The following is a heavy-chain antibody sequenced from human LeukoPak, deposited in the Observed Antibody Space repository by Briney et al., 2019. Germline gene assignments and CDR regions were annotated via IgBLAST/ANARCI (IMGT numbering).Heavy chain of an antibody. CDR3: ARVMITFGGVIVTEDY. J-gene: IGHJ4*02. CDR1: GYTFTSYG. CDR2: ISAYNGNT. Sequence: ASVKVSCKASGYTFTSYGISWVRQAPGQGLEWMGWISAYNGNTNYAQKLQGRVTMTTDTSTSTAYMELRSLRSDDTAVYYCARVMITFGGVIVTEDYWGQGTLVTVSS. D-gene: IGHD3-16*02. V-gene: IGHV1-18*01.